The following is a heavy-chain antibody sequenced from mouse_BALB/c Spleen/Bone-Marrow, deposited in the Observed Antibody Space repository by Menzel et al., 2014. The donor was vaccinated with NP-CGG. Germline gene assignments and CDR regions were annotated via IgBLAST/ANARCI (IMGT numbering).Heavy chain of an antibody. CDR3: ARYDGYSDNAMDY. CDR2: IRNRANGYTT. D-gene: IGHD2-3*01. J-gene: IGHJ4*01. V-gene: IGHV7-3*02. CDR1: GFTFTDYY. Sequence: EVHLVESGGGLVQPGGSLRLSCATSGFTFTDYYMNWVRQPPGKALEWLGFIRNRANGYTTELSASVKGRFTISRDNSQSILYLQINTLRAEDSATYYCARYDGYSDNAMDYWGQGTSVTVSS.